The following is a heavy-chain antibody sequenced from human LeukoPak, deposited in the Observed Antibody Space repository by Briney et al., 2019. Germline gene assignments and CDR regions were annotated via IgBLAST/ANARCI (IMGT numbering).Heavy chain of an antibody. Sequence: SETLSLTCTVSGGSINSYYWSWIRQPPGKGLEWIAYIYYSGSTSYNPSLRSRVTISVDTSKNQFSLKLNSVTAADTAMYYCARLFHPALSGNYPFDYWGQGTLVTVSS. CDR2: IYYSGST. D-gene: IGHD1-26*01. V-gene: IGHV4-59*01. J-gene: IGHJ4*02. CDR1: GGSINSYY. CDR3: ARLFHPALSGNYPFDY.